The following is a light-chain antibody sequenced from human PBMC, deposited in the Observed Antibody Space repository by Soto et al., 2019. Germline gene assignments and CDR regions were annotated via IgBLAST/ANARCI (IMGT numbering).Light chain of an antibody. CDR1: SSNIGAGYD. CDR2: DNN. V-gene: IGLV1-40*01. Sequence: QSALTQPPSMSGAPGQRVTISCTGSSSNIGAGYDVHWYQQLPGTAPKLLIFDNNNRPSGVPDRFSGSKSGTSASLAITGLQAEDEADYYCQSYDSSLSGSVFGGGTKVTVL. J-gene: IGLJ2*01. CDR3: QSYDSSLSGSV.